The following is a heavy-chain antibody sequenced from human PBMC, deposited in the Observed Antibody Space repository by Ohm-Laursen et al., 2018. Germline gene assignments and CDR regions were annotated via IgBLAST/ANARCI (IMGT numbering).Heavy chain of an antibody. CDR1: GYTFTSYD. CDR2: VNPNSGNT. D-gene: IGHD3-22*01. CDR3: ARVRADSSGYKRGFDY. J-gene: IGHJ4*02. V-gene: IGHV1-8*01. Sequence: GASVKVSCKASGYTFTSYDINWVRQATGQGLEWMGWVNPNSGNTGYAQKFQGRVTMTRNTSISTAYMELSSLRSEDTAVYYCARVRADSSGYKRGFDYWGQGTLVTVSS.